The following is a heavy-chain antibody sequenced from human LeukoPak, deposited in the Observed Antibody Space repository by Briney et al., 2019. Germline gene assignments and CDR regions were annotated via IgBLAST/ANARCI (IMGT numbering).Heavy chain of an antibody. CDR2: IYYSGST. CDR1: GGSISSGDYY. D-gene: IGHD2-2*02. J-gene: IGHJ1*01. Sequence: PSQTLSLTSTVSGGSISSGDYYWSWIRQPPGKGLEWIGYIYYSGSTYYNPSLKSRVTISVDTSKNQFSLKLSSVTAADTAVYYCASIPKSGYFQHWGQGTLVTVSS. V-gene: IGHV4-30-4*08. CDR3: ASIPKSGYFQH.